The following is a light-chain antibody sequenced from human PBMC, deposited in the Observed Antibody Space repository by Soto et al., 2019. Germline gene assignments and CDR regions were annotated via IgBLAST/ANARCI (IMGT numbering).Light chain of an antibody. Sequence: EIVMTQSPATLSVSPGERATLSCRAGQGVTTNFAWYQQKSGQSPRLLIYDASNRAAGIPARFSGSGSGTDFTLTISRLEPEDFAVYYCQQYDNWPLTFGGGTKVDIK. CDR3: QQYDNWPLT. CDR1: QGVTTN. CDR2: DAS. J-gene: IGKJ4*01. V-gene: IGKV3D-15*01.